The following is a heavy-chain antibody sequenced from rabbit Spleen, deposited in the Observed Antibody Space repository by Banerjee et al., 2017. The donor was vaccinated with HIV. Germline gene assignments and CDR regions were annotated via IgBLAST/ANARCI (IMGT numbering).Heavy chain of an antibody. J-gene: IGHJ3*01. CDR1: GFSFSSGYD. CDR2: IDAGGSGDT. CDR3: ARDDYDNNYRSYFGL. D-gene: IGHD1-1*01. V-gene: IGHV1S40*01. Sequence: QSLEESGGDLVKPGASLTLTCTASGFSFSSGYDMCWVRQTPGKGLELIACIDAGGSGDTYYASWARGRFTISKASSTTVTLQMTSLTAADTATYFCARDDYDNNYRSYFGLWGQGTLVTVS.